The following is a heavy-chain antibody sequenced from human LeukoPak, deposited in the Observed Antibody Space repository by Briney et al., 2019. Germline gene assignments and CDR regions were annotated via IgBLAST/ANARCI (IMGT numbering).Heavy chain of an antibody. V-gene: IGHV5-51*01. J-gene: IGHJ4*02. CDR3: ATTGPEYSSSWYLHF. CDR2: IYPGDSDT. D-gene: IGHD6-13*01. CDR1: GYSFTSYW. Sequence: AESLKISCKASGYSFTSYWIGWGRQMPGKGLEWMGVIYPGDSDTRYSPSFQGQVTISVDKSISTAYLQWSSLKASDTAMYYCATTGPEYSSSWYLHFWGQGTLVTVSS.